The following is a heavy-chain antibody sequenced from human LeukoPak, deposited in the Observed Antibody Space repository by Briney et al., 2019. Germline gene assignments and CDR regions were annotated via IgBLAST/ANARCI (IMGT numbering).Heavy chain of an antibody. J-gene: IGHJ4*02. CDR2: IYYSGST. Sequence: SETLSLTCTVSGGSISSYYWSWIRQPPGKGLEWIGYIYYSGSTNYNPSLKSRVTISVDTSKNQFSLKLSSVTAADTAVYYCARASSGIVGVVPFDYWGQGTLVTVSS. V-gene: IGHV4-59*01. D-gene: IGHD1-26*01. CDR3: ARASSGIVGVVPFDY. CDR1: GGSISSYY.